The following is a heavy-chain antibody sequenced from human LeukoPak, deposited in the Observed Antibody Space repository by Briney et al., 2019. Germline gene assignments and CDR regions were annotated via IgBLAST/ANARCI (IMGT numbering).Heavy chain of an antibody. V-gene: IGHV3-43*02. Sequence: GGSLRLSCAASGFTFDDYAMHWVRQAPGKGLEWVSLISGDGGSTYYADSVKGRFTISRDNSKNSLYLQMNSLRTEDTAVYYCAKTATGTTILNWFDPWGRGTLVTVSS. D-gene: IGHD1-1*01. CDR3: AKTATGTTILNWFDP. J-gene: IGHJ5*02. CDR2: ISGDGGST. CDR1: GFTFDDYA.